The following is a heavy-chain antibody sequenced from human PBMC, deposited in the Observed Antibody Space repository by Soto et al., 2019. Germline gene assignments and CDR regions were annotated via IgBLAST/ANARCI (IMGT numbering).Heavy chain of an antibody. D-gene: IGHD6-19*01. CDR2: IYHSGST. CDR3: ARTSIAVAGKFDY. J-gene: IGHJ4*02. CDR1: GGSISSSNW. V-gene: IGHV4-4*02. Sequence: SETLSLTCAVSGGSISSSNWWSWVHQPPGKGLEWIGEIYHSGSTNYNPSLKSRVTISVDKSKNQFSLKLSSVTAADTAVYYCARTSIAVAGKFDYWGQGTLVTVSS.